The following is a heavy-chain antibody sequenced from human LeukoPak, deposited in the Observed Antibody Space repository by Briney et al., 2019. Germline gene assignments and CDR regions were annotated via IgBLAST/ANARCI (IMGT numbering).Heavy chain of an antibody. V-gene: IGHV4-59*11. CDR3: ARDNWESLDY. Sequence: SETLSLTCTVSGSSISSHSWGWVRQPPGKGLEWIGYDSNNGNINYNPALKSRVTISVDTSKRQFSLKLSSVTAADTAIYYCARDNWESLDYWGQGTLVTVSS. CDR1: GSSISSHS. D-gene: IGHD7-27*01. J-gene: IGHJ4*02. CDR2: DSNNGNI.